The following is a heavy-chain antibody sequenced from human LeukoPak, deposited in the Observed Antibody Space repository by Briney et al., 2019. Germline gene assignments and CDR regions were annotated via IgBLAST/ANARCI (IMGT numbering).Heavy chain of an antibody. CDR1: GFTFSSYS. CDR2: ISSSSSTI. Sequence: GGSLRLSCAASGFTFSSYSMNWVRQAPGKGLEWLSYISSSSSTIYYADSVKGRFTISRDNAKNSLYLQMNSLRAEDTAVYYCARDKNGDYSPNWFDPWGQGTLVTVSS. J-gene: IGHJ5*02. V-gene: IGHV3-48*04. CDR3: ARDKNGDYSPNWFDP. D-gene: IGHD4-17*01.